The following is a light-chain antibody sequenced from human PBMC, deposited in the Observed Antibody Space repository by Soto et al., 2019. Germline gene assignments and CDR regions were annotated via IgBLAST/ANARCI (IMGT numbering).Light chain of an antibody. V-gene: IGKV3D-20*02. J-gene: IGKJ5*01. CDR2: GAS. Sequence: ENVFTQSPRTLSLSPVDRATLSCRSGQSVSSNYLAWYQQKPGQAPRLLIYGASRRATGIPDRFSGSGSGTDFTLTISSLEPEDFAVYYCHQRQYWPPITFGQGTRLEI. CDR3: HQRQYWPPIT. CDR1: QSVSSNY.